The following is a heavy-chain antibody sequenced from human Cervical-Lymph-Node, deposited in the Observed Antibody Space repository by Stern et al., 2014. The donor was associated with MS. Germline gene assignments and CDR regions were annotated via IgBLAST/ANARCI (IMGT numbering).Heavy chain of an antibody. CDR1: GGTFSKFP. D-gene: IGHD6-13*01. CDR2: IFPIFGTP. CDR3: ALSSETSDRWYSLGYDL. Sequence: VQLVQSGAEVMKPGSSVKVSCKASGGTFSKFPSSWVRQAPGQGLEWMGGIFPIFGTPTYAQAFRGTVTIPADVSTSTVYMELSSLRSDDTAVYYCALSSETSDRWYSLGYDLWGQGTLVTVSS. V-gene: IGHV1-69*01. J-gene: IGHJ5*02.